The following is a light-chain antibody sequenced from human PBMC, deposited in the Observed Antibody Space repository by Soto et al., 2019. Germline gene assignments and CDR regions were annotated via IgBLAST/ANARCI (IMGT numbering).Light chain of an antibody. CDR1: QSLNLN. CDR3: QQHSQWPIT. CDR2: AIS. V-gene: IGKV3D-15*01. Sequence: EIVMTQSPATLSVSPGETATLSCRASQSLNLNYLAWYQQKPGQAPRLLIYAISNRATGIPDRFSGSGSGTDFTLTISSLQPEEFAIYYCQQHSQWPITFGQGTRLEIK. J-gene: IGKJ5*01.